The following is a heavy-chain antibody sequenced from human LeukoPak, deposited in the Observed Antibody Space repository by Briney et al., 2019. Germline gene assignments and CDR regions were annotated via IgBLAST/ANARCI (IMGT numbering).Heavy chain of an antibody. CDR3: ASARGLTGNGMDV. CDR2: ISTRKST. D-gene: IGHD1-20*01. V-gene: IGHV4-61*02. Sequence: PSETLSLTCTVSGGSISSGSYYWSWIRQPAGKGLEWIGRISTRKSTNYNPSLRSRVTISLDTSKNQFSLRLTSVTAADTAVYYCASARGLTGNGMDVWGQGTTVTVSS. J-gene: IGHJ6*02. CDR1: GGSISSGSYY.